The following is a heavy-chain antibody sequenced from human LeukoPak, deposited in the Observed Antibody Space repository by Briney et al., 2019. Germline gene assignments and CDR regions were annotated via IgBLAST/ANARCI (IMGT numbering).Heavy chain of an antibody. D-gene: IGHD1-26*01. Sequence: GGSLRLSCAASGFTFSSYGMHWVRQAPGKGLEWMGGFDPEDGETIYAQKFQGRVTMTEDTSTDTAYMELSSLRSEDTAVYYCATASLVGALPAAFDIWGQGTMVTVSS. V-gene: IGHV1-24*01. CDR1: GFTFSSYG. J-gene: IGHJ3*02. CDR3: ATASLVGALPAAFDI. CDR2: FDPEDGET.